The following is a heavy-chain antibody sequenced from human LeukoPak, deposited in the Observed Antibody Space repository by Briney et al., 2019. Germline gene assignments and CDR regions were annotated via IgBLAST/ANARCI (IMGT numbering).Heavy chain of an antibody. CDR3: ARGSGKSDY. CDR2: ISGSGGST. CDR1: GFTFSSFA. V-gene: IGHV3-23*01. D-gene: IGHD3-10*01. Sequence: GSLRLSCAASGFTFSSFAMSWVRQAPGKGLEWVSAISGSGGSTYYADSVKGRFTISRDNAKNSLYLHMNSLRAEDTAVYYCARGSGKSDYWGQGTLVTVSS. J-gene: IGHJ4*02.